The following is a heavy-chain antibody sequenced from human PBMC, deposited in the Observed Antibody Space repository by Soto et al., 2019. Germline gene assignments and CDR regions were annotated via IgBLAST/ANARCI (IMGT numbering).Heavy chain of an antibody. J-gene: IGHJ4*02. CDR2: ISSSGAGT. V-gene: IGHV3-23*01. CDR1: GFPLSAYA. CDR3: AKKGYCTGDACYAFDY. Sequence: VGSLRLSCAASGFPLSAYAISWVRQAPGKGLEWVSAISSSGAGTFYADTVKGRFTISKDSSKNTLYLQMNSLRAEDTAIYYCAKKGYCTGDACYAFDYWGQGTLVTVS. D-gene: IGHD2-8*02.